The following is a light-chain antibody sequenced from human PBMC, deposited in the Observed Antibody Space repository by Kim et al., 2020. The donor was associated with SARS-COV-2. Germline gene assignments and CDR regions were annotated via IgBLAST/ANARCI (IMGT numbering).Light chain of an antibody. V-gene: IGKV1-9*01. CDR1: EDINNN. CDR2: AAF. CDR3: QQLKSYPRT. J-gene: IGKJ1*01. Sequence: DIQLTQSPSFLSASVGDRVTITCRASEDINNNLAWYQQKPGKAPKLLIYAAFTLQSGVPSRFSGSASGTDFTLTISSLQPEDFATYYCQQLKSYPRTFGQGTKVDIK.